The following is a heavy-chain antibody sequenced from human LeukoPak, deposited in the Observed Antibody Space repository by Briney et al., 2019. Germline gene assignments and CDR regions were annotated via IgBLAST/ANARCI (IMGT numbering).Heavy chain of an antibody. J-gene: IGHJ3*02. Sequence: PSETLSLTCTVSGASISSSYWSCIRQPPGKRLEWIGYIYYNGNTNSNPSLKSRVTISADTSKNQFSLKLSSVTAADTAIYYCVRGNYDNRGYSNAFDIWGQGTMVTVSS. CDR1: GASISSSY. CDR3: VRGNYDNRGYSNAFDI. V-gene: IGHV4-59*01. CDR2: IYYNGNT. D-gene: IGHD3-22*01.